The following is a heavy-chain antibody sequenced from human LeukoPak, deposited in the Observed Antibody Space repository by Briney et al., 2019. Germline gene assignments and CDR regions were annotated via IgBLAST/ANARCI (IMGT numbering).Heavy chain of an antibody. J-gene: IGHJ4*02. Sequence: SETLSLTCTVSGGSISSSSYYWGWIRQPPGKGLEWIGSIYYSGSTYYNPSLKSRVTISVDTSKNQFSLKLNSVTPEDTAVYYCARRAVAGGNHFDYWGQGTLVTVSS. CDR3: ARRAVAGGNHFDY. D-gene: IGHD6-19*01. V-gene: IGHV4-39*01. CDR2: IYYSGST. CDR1: GGSISSSSYY.